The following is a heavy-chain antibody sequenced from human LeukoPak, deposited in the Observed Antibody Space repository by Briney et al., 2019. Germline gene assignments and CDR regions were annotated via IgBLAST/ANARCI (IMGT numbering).Heavy chain of an antibody. CDR1: GFTFSSYA. V-gene: IGHV3-64*01. D-gene: IGHD3-16*02. CDR2: ISSNGGST. Sequence: PGGSLRLSCAASGFTFSSYAMHWVRQAPGKGLEYVSAISSNGGSTYYANSVKGRFTISRDNSKNTLYLQMGSLRAEDMAVYYCARVTFGGVLAGYFDYWGQGTLVTVSS. CDR3: ARVTFGGVLAGYFDY. J-gene: IGHJ4*02.